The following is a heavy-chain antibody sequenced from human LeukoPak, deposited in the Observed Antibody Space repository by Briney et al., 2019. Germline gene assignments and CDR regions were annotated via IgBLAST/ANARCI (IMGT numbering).Heavy chain of an antibody. V-gene: IGHV4-39*01. CDR1: GGSISSSTYY. J-gene: IGHJ1*01. CDR3: ARHDDDVIRPGFQH. D-gene: IGHD1-1*01. Sequence: PSETLSLTCTVSGGSISSSTYYWRWIRQPPGKGLERIGSIYYSGSTYYNPSLKSRVTISVDTSKNQFSLKLSSVPDADTAVYYCARHDDDVIRPGFQHWGQGTLVTVSS. CDR2: IYYSGST.